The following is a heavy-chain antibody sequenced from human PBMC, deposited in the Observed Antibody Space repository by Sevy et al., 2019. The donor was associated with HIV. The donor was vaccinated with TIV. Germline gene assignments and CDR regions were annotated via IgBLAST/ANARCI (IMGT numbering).Heavy chain of an antibody. CDR2: ISGSGISI. D-gene: IGHD6-19*01. CDR1: GFTFSTYA. V-gene: IGHV3-23*01. Sequence: GGSLRLSCAASGFTFSTYAMSWVRQAPGKGLEWVSGISGSGISIYEGDSVKGRFTISRDNPKNTRILQMNSLRAEDTAIYYCAKELPGYQYDSSGNLDTWGQGRLVTVSS. CDR3: AKELPGYQYDSSGNLDT. J-gene: IGHJ5*02.